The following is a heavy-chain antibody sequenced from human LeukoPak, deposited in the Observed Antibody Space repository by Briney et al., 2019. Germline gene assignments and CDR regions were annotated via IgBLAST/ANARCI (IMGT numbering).Heavy chain of an antibody. V-gene: IGHV3-30*18. CDR3: AKGYSSGWLYGMDV. J-gene: IGHJ6*02. CDR1: GFTFSSYG. Sequence: GGSLRLSCAASGFTFSSYGMHWVRQAPGKGLEWVAVISYDGSNKYYADSVKGRFTISRDNSKNTLYLQMNSLRAEDTALYYCAKGYSSGWLYGMDVWGQGTTVTVSS. D-gene: IGHD6-19*01. CDR2: ISYDGSNK.